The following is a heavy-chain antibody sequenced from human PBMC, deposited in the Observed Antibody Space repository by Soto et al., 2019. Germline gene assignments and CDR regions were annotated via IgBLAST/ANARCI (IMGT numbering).Heavy chain of an antibody. CDR1: GFTFSTYG. J-gene: IGHJ4*02. V-gene: IGHV3-33*01. Sequence: QMQLVESGGGVVQPGRSLRLSCAASGFTFSTYGMHWVRQAPGKGLEWVAVIWYDGSNKYYADSVKGRFTISRDNSKNTLYLQMNSLRAEDTAVYYCARNREQGLVLDYWGQGTLVTVSS. D-gene: IGHD6-19*01. CDR3: ARNREQGLVLDY. CDR2: IWYDGSNK.